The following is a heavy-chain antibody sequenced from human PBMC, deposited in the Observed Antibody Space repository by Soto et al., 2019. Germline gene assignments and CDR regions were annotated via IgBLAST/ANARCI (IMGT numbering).Heavy chain of an antibody. V-gene: IGHV5-51*01. D-gene: IGHD1-20*01. Sequence: PGESLKISCQGSGYSFTGYWIGWVRQMSGEGLEWMGIIYPGDSDTRYSPSFQGQVTISVDKSLSTAYLQWSSLKASDTALYYCARGINGISRPYHFVLWGQGTLVTVSS. CDR3: ARGINGISRPYHFVL. CDR1: GYSFTGYW. CDR2: IYPGDSDT. J-gene: IGHJ4*02.